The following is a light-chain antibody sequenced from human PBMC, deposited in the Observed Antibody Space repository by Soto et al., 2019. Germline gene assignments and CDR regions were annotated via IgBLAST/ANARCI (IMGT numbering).Light chain of an antibody. J-gene: IGKJ3*01. V-gene: IGKV3-15*01. CDR2: GAS. CDR3: QQYNIWPPAFT. CDR1: QSVSST. Sequence: EIVMTQSPATLSVSPGERATRSCRASQSVSSTLAWYQQKPVQAPRILIYGASTRATGIPARFSGSGSGTEFTLPISSLQSEDFAVYYCQQYNIWPPAFTFGPGTKVDI.